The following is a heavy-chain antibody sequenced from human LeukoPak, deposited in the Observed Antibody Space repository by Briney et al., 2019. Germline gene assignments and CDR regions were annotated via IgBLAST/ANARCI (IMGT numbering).Heavy chain of an antibody. CDR1: GFTFSNAW. J-gene: IGHJ3*01. CDR3: ARGGDFGVPAPLGIDAFDF. CDR2: IRSKAYAETT. V-gene: IGHV3-71*01. D-gene: IGHD2-2*01. Sequence: GGSLRLSCVASGFTFSNAWMTWVRQAPGKGLEWVGFIRSKAYAETTEYAASVKGRFTISRDDSKTIAYLQMNSLTTEDTAVYYCARGGDFGVPAPLGIDAFDFWGQGTMVTVSS.